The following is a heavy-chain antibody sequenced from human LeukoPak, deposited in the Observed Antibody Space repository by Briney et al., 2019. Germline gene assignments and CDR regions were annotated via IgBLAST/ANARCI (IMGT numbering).Heavy chain of an antibody. D-gene: IGHD5-12*01. CDR3: ARGRGGYPD. CDR2: INHSGNA. Sequence: SETLSLTCAVYGASFSGYYCNWIRQSPGKGLEWIGEINHSGNANYNPSLKSRVTMSVDTSKNQFSLKVNSVTAADTAVYYCARGRGGYPDWGQGTMVTVSS. CDR1: GASFSGYY. V-gene: IGHV4-34*01. J-gene: IGHJ3*01.